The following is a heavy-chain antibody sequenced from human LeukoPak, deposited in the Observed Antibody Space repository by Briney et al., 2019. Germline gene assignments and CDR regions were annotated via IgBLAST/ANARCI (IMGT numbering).Heavy chain of an antibody. CDR2: ISGRGGST. J-gene: IGHJ4*02. CDR1: GFTFSSYW. V-gene: IGHV3-23*01. D-gene: IGHD3-22*01. Sequence: GGSLRLSCAASGFTFSSYWLHWVRQAPGKGLEWVSTISGRGGSTYYADSVKGRFTISRDNSKNTLYLQMNSLRAEDTAVYFCASYYYDSSGYYPYFDYWGQGTLVTVSS. CDR3: ASYYYDSSGYYPYFDY.